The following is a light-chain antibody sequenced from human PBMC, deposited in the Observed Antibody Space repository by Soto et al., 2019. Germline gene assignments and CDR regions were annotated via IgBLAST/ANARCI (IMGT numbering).Light chain of an antibody. J-gene: IGLJ1*01. V-gene: IGLV2-18*02. CDR3: HSYTGSSTYV. CDR1: SSDVGSYQR. CDR2: EVS. Sequence: QSALTQPPAVSGSPGQSVAISCTGTSSDVGSYQRVSWYQQPLGAAPKLMIYEVSNRTSWVPDRFSGSKSGNTASLTISGLQAEDEADYYCHSYTGSSTYVFVTGTKLTVL.